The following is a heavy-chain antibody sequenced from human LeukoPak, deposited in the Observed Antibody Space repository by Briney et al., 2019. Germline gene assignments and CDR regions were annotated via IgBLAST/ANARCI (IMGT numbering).Heavy chain of an antibody. CDR1: GGPFIDHF. CDR2: INHRGNT. CDR3: ASLAASETLLTRLH. Sequence: MSSETLSLTCAVYGGPFIDHFWSWVRQPPGKGLEWIGEINHRGNTRYSPSLKSRVTISHDMSKNQFSLKLSSVTAADTAVYYCASLAASETLLTRLHWGQGTLVTVSS. D-gene: IGHD1-14*01. J-gene: IGHJ4*02. V-gene: IGHV4-34*01.